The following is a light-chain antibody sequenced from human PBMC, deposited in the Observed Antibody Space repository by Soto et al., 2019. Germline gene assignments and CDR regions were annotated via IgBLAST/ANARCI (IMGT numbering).Light chain of an antibody. V-gene: IGKV1-33*01. Sequence: DIRMTQSPSSLSASVGDRFTITCQTSQNISNYLTLYQQKPGKAPKLLSYDASTLETGVQARFSGSGYGTDFTITISSLQLEDIGTYYCPHYDYLPSSGPGTKVDIK. J-gene: IGKJ3*01. CDR3: PHYDYLPS. CDR2: DAS. CDR1: QNISNY.